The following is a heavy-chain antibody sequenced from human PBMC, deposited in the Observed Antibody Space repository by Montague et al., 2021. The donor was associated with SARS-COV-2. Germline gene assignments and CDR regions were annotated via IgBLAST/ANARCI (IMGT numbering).Heavy chain of an antibody. CDR3: ARGDYGAFFYYYGMDV. CDR2: INPNNGVT. D-gene: IGHD4/OR15-4a*01. V-gene: IGHV1-2*02. Sequence: SVKVSFNASGNTFTDYYIHWVRQAPGQGLEWMGWINPNNGVTTYAQRFQGRVTMTRDTSNSTTYMELSRLRSDDTAVYYCARGDYGAFFYYYGMDVWGQGTTVSVSS. CDR1: GNTFTDYY. J-gene: IGHJ6*02.